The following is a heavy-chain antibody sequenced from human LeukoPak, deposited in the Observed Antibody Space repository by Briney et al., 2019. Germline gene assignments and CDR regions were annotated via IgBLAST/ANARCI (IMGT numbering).Heavy chain of an antibody. J-gene: IGHJ4*02. V-gene: IGHV3-48*02. CDR2: ISGSGRTI. D-gene: IGHD3-10*01. CDR1: GFSFSIYS. Sequence: GGSLRLSCAASGFSFSIYSMNWVRQAPGKGLEWVSYISGSGRTIYYTDSVRGRFTISRDNAKNSLSLQMNSLRDEDTAVYYCARMWFGELHWGQGTLVTVSS. CDR3: ARMWFGELH.